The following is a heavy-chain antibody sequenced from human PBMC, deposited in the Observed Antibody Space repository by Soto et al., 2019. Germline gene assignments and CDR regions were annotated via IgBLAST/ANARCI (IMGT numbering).Heavy chain of an antibody. CDR3: AGDRYSGYGALNWFDP. CDR2: IYYSGST. D-gene: IGHD5-12*01. J-gene: IGHJ5*02. Sequence: QVQLQESGPGLVKPSQTLSLTCTVSGGSISSGDYYWSWIRQPPGKGLEWIGYIYYSGSTYYNPSLKSRVTISVDTSKNQFSLKLSSVTAADTAVYYCAGDRYSGYGALNWFDPWGQGTLVTVSS. V-gene: IGHV4-30-4*01. CDR1: GGSISSGDYY.